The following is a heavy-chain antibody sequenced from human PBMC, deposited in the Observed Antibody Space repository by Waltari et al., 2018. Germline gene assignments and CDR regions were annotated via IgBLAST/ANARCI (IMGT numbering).Heavy chain of an antibody. Sequence: QVQLVQSGAEVKKPGASVKVSCKASGYTFTNYYVHWVRQAPGQGLEWMGIINPSSGSTNFAQQFQGRVTMTRDTSTSTVYMELSSLRSEDTAIYYCARGRTVTTQGAWFDPWGQGTLVTVSS. CDR2: INPSSGST. CDR1: GYTFTNYY. J-gene: IGHJ5*02. CDR3: ARGRTVTTQGAWFDP. V-gene: IGHV1-46*01. D-gene: IGHD4-17*01.